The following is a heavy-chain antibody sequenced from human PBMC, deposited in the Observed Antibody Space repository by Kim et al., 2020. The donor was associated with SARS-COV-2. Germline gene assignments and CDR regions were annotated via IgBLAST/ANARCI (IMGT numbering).Heavy chain of an antibody. Sequence: GGSLRLSCAASGFTFGSYAMSWVRQDPGRGLEWVSTLAGSGGSTYYANSVKGRFTISRDNSKNTLYLQMNSLRAEDTAVYYCAKDTSSGYYYSGMDVWGQGTTVTVSS. CDR2: LAGSGGST. J-gene: IGHJ6*02. D-gene: IGHD3-10*01. V-gene: IGHV3-23*01. CDR3: AKDTSSGYYYSGMDV. CDR1: GFTFGSYA.